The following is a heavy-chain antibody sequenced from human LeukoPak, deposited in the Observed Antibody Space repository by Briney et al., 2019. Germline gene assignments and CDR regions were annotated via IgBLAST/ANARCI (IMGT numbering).Heavy chain of an antibody. CDR3: ARVGQRTMIVGVFDGMDV. J-gene: IGHJ6*02. V-gene: IGHV1-18*01. CDR1: GYTFTSYG. Sequence: ASVKVSCKASGYTFTSYGISWVRQAPGQGLEWMGGISAYNGNTNYAQKLQGRVTMTTDTSTSTAYMELRSLRSDDTAVYYCARVGQRTMIVGVFDGMDVWGQGSTVTVSS. CDR2: ISAYNGNT. D-gene: IGHD3-22*01.